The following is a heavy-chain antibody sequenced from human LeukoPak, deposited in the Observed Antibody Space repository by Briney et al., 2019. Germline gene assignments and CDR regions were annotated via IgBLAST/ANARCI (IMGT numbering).Heavy chain of an antibody. CDR2: IYYSGST. CDR1: GGSISSSSYY. J-gene: IGHJ5*02. D-gene: IGHD2-15*01. V-gene: IGHV4-39*01. CDR3: ARQGSAVVVVAATPRWFDP. Sequence: SETLSLTCTVSGGSISSSSYYWGWIRQPPGKGLEWIGSIYYSGSTYYNPSLKSRVTISVDTSKNQFSLKLSSVTAADTAVYYCARQGSAVVVVAATPRWFDPWGQGTLVTVSS.